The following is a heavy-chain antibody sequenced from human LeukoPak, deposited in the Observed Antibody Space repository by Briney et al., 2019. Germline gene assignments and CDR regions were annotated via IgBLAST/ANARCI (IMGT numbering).Heavy chain of an antibody. CDR2: IRGNGGST. CDR1: GFTFSSHA. Sequence: GGSLRLSCAASGFTFSSHAMHWVRQPPGKGLEYVSGIRGNGGSTYYANSVKGRFTISRDNSKNTLYLQMGSLRAEDMAVYYCTRAAYGAPNDYWGEGTLVTVSS. CDR3: TRAAYGAPNDY. D-gene: IGHD4-17*01. V-gene: IGHV3-64*01. J-gene: IGHJ4*02.